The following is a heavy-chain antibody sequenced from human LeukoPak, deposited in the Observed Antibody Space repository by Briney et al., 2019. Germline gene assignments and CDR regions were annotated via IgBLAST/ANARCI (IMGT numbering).Heavy chain of an antibody. CDR3: AKRSTGYYFDS. J-gene: IGHJ4*02. V-gene: IGHV3-23*01. D-gene: IGHD2-2*01. CDR1: GFTFSSYA. Sequence: GGSLRLSCAASGFTFSSYAMSWVRQAPGKGLEWVSAISGSGGSTYYADSVKGRFTISRDNSKNTVYLQMNSLRAEDTANYYCAKRSTGYYFDSWGQGTLVTVSS. CDR2: ISGSGGST.